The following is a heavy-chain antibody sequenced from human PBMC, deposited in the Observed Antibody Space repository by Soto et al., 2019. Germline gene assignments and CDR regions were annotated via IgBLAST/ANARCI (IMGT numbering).Heavy chain of an antibody. J-gene: IGHJ4*02. CDR3: AKDRDSSWSLDY. CDR1: GFTFSSYA. D-gene: IGHD6-13*01. Sequence: EVQLLESGGGLVQPGWSLRLSCEASGFTFSSYAMSWVRQAPGKGLEWVSAMSGSGGSTYYADSVKGRFTISRDNSKNTLYLQMNSLRAEDTAVYYRAKDRDSSWSLDYWGQGTLVTVSS. CDR2: MSGSGGST. V-gene: IGHV3-23*01.